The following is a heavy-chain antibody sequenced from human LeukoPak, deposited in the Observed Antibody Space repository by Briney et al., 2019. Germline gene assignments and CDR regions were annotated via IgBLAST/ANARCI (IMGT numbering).Heavy chain of an antibody. CDR2: IHDNGDS. D-gene: IGHD3-9*01. CDR3: ASRNDILTGYVFDF. V-gene: IGHV4-4*07. Sequence: NSSETLSLTCTVSGGSISGYFWSWIRQPAGKGLEWIGRIHDNGDSNHNPSLKSRVTMALDTSGNQVSLKLTSVTAADTAVYYCASRNDILTGYVFDFWGQGTLVTVSS. CDR1: GGSISGYF. J-gene: IGHJ4*02.